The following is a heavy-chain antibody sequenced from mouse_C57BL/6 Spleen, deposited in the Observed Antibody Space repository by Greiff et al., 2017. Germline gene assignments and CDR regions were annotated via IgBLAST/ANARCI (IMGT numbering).Heavy chain of an antibody. CDR1: GFTFSSYA. CDR3: AKLGLDY. D-gene: IGHD4-1*01. V-gene: IGHV5-4*03. Sequence: EVKVVESGGGLVKPGGSLKLSCAASGFTFSSYAMSWVRQTPEKRLEWVATISDGGSYTYYPDNVKGRFTISRDNAKNNRYLQMSHLKSEDTAMYYCAKLGLDYWGQGTTLTVSS. CDR2: ISDGGSYT. J-gene: IGHJ2*01.